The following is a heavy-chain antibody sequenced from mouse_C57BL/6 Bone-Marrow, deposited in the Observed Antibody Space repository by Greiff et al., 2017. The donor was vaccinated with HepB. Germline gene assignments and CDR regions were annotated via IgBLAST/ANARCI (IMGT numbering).Heavy chain of an antibody. CDR1: VFTFSDYG. D-gene: IGHD1-3*01. J-gene: IGHJ2*01. CDR2: ISSGSSTI. V-gene: IGHV5-17*01. Sequence: VQLKESGGGLVKPGGSLKLSCAASVFTFSDYGMHWVRQAPEKGLEWVAYISSGSSTIYYADTVKGRFTISRDNAKNTLFLQMTSLRSEDTAMYYCARGKGDYWGQGTTLTVSS. CDR3: ARGKGDY.